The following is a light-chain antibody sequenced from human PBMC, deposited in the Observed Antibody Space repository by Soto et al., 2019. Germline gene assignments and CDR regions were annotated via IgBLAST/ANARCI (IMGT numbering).Light chain of an antibody. CDR2: DAS. CDR1: QSVSIN. Sequence: EIVMTQSPGTLSVSPGERATLSCRASQSVSINLAWYQQIPGQAPRLLIYDASTRATGIPARFSGSGSGTEFTLTISSLQSKDFAVYYCQQYNNWHPLTFGGGTKVDI. V-gene: IGKV3D-15*01. J-gene: IGKJ4*01. CDR3: QQYNNWHPLT.